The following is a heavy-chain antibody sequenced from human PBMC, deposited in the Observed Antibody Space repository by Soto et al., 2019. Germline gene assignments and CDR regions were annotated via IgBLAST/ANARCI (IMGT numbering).Heavy chain of an antibody. J-gene: IGHJ6*02. V-gene: IGHV3-33*01. Sequence: QVQLVESGGGVVQPGGSLRLSCAASGFTFSSYGMHWVRQAPGKGLQWVALVWYDGSNQYYADSVKGRFTISRDNSKNTLHLQLNSLGAEDTAVCFCARDRQFWGGSYVVFAYKYGMDVWGQGTTVTVSS. CDR3: ARDRQFWGGSYVVFAYKYGMDV. CDR1: GFTFSSYG. D-gene: IGHD3-3*01. CDR2: VWYDGSNQ.